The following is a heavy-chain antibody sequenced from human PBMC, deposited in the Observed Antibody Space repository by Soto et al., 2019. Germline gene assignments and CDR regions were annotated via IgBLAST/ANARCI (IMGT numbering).Heavy chain of an antibody. V-gene: IGHV3-48*02. Sequence: EVQLVESGGGLVQPGGSLRLSCAASGFTFSSYSMNWVRQAPGKGLEWVSYISSSSSTIYYAGSVKSRFTISRDNAKNSLNLKTNSLRDEDTAVYYCASEGGLLSWFGPWGQGTLVTVSS. CDR2: ISSSSSTI. CDR1: GFTFSSYS. J-gene: IGHJ5*02. CDR3: ASEGGLLSWFGP.